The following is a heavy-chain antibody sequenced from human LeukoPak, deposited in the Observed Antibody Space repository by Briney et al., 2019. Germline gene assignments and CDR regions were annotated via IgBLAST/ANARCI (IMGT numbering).Heavy chain of an antibody. CDR1: AGSISSSSYY. J-gene: IGHJ5*02. V-gene: IGHV4-39*01. D-gene: IGHD6-13*01. CDR3: ASHPTAASRSIRWFDP. Sequence: PSETLSLNCTVSAGSISSSSYYWGWIRQSPGKGLECIGGIYYCGRTHYNPDLTNRLTIYVDTSNNPYPLKQSSVTPADTAVYYCASHPTAASRSIRWFDPWGQETRVSVPS. CDR2: IYYCGRT.